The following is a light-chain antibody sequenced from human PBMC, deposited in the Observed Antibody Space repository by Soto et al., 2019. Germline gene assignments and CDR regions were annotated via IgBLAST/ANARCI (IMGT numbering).Light chain of an antibody. CDR2: AAS. CDR3: QQFGNSPGFT. Sequence: EIVLTQSPGTLSLSPGERATLSCRASQSINNRYLAWYQQKPGQAPRLLINAASSRATGIPGRFSGSGSGTDFTITISRLEPEDFAVYYCQQFGNSPGFTFGPGTKVDIK. CDR1: QSINNRY. J-gene: IGKJ3*01. V-gene: IGKV3-20*01.